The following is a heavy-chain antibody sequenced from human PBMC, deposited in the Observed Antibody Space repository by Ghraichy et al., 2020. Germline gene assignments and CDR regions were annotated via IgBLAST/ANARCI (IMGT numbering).Heavy chain of an antibody. V-gene: IGHV4-34*01. J-gene: IGHJ6*02. CDR1: GGSFSGYY. CDR2: INHSGST. Sequence: SETLSLNCAVYGGSFSGYYWSWIRQPPGKGLEWIGEINHSGSTNYNPSLKSRVTISVDTSKNQFSLKLSSVTAADTAVYYCARVGGSIVVVPAAPDRYYYYGMDVWGQGTTVTVSS. D-gene: IGHD2-2*01. CDR3: ARVGGSIVVVPAAPDRYYYYGMDV.